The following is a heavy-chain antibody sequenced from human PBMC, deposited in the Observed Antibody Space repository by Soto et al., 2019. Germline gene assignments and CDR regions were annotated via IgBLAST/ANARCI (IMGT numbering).Heavy chain of an antibody. CDR3: ARGGSSIAVRHFDD. J-gene: IGHJ4*02. CDR2: IYYSGST. V-gene: IGHV4-30-4*01. CDR1: GGSISSGDYY. D-gene: IGHD6-6*01. Sequence: PSETLSLTCTVSGGSISSGDYYWSWIRQPPGKGLEWIGYIYYSGSTYYNPSLKSRVTISLDTSKNQFSLKLSSVTAADTAVYYCARGGSSIAVRHFDDWGPGTLVTVSS.